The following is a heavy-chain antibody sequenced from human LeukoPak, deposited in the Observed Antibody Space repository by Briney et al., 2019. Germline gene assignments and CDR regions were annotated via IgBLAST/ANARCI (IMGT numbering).Heavy chain of an antibody. D-gene: IGHD4/OR15-4a*01. CDR2: VYYSGST. CDR1: GDSITSGAFY. V-gene: IGHV4-39*01. Sequence: KPSETLSLTCNVSGDSITSGAFYWAWIRQSPGKGLEWIGNVYYSGSTQYNPSLRDRVSISMDKTKNQFSLNLNSVSVTDTAIYYCARRDYAAWFDPWGQGTLVTVSS. J-gene: IGHJ5*02. CDR3: ARRDYAAWFDP.